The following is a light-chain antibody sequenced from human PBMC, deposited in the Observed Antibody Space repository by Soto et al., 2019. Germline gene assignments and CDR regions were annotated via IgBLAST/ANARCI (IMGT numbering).Light chain of an antibody. J-gene: IGKJ1*01. CDR2: DAS. Sequence: DIQMTQSPSTLSASVGDRVTITCRASQSISSWLAWYQQKPGKAPKLLIYDASSLESGVPSRFSGSGSGTEVTLTISSRQPDDFATYYCQQYNSYSPWTFGQGTKVEIK. CDR1: QSISSW. CDR3: QQYNSYSPWT. V-gene: IGKV1-5*01.